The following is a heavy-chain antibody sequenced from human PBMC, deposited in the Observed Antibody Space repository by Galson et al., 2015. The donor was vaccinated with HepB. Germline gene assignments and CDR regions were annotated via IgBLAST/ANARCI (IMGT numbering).Heavy chain of an antibody. Sequence: CAISGDSVSSNIAAWNWIRQSPSRGLEWLGRTWYTSKWYNDYAVSVKSRITTNPDTSKNQFSLQLNSVTPDDTAVYYCAREAGNVLGYWGQGTLVTVSS. CDR2: TWYTSKWYN. CDR1: GDSVSSNIAA. CDR3: AREAGNVLGY. V-gene: IGHV6-1*01. J-gene: IGHJ4*02. D-gene: IGHD1-14*01.